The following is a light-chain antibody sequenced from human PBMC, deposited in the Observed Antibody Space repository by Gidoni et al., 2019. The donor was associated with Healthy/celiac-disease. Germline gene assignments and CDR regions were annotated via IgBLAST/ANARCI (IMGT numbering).Light chain of an antibody. Sequence: PGERATLSCRASQSFSSYLAWYQQKPGQAPRLLIYDASNRATGIPARFSGSGSGTDFTLTISSLEPEDFAVYYCQQRSNWPPAWTFXQXTKVEIK. V-gene: IGKV3-11*01. CDR1: QSFSSY. CDR3: QQRSNWPPAWT. J-gene: IGKJ1*01. CDR2: DAS.